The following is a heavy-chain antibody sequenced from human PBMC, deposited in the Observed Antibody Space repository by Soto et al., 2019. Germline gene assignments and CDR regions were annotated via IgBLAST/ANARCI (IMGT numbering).Heavy chain of an antibody. Sequence: PSETLSLTCTVSGGSISSGDYFWSWIRQPPGKGLEWLGYIYYSGSTYYDPSLKSRVTISVDTSKNQFSLKLSSVTAADTAVYYCARGPTYQTCKDNRSAHQFYYWGQGTLVTVSS. CDR1: GGSISSGDYF. J-gene: IGHJ4*02. V-gene: IGHV4-30-4*01. D-gene: IGHD2-15*01. CDR2: IYYSGST. CDR3: ARGPTYQTCKDNRSAHQFYY.